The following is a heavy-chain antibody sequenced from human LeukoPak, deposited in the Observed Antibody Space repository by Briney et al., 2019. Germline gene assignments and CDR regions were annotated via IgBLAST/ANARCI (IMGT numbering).Heavy chain of an antibody. CDR2: INPNSGGT. CDR3: ARDEGISGTTFDY. D-gene: IGHD1-7*01. V-gene: IGHV1-2*02. J-gene: IGHJ4*02. Sequence: ASVKVSCKASGYTFTGYYMHWVRQAPGQGLEWMGWINPNSGGTNYAQNFQGRVTMTRDTSITTVYLELSRLRSDDTAVYYCARDEGISGTTFDYWGQGTLVTASS. CDR1: GYTFTGYY.